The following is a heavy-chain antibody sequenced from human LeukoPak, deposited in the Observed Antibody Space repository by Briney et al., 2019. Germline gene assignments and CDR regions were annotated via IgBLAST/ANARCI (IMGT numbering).Heavy chain of an antibody. CDR1: GFTFSYYH. D-gene: IGHD6-13*01. J-gene: IGHJ6*03. V-gene: IGHV3-11*04. CDR2: ISQDSNAI. Sequence: GGSLRLSCAASGFTFSYYHMSWLRQTPGQGLEWISYISQDSNAIYYADSVKGRFTISRDNSKNTLYLQMNSLRAEDTAVYYCAKDDIAAAGKGVYMDVWGKGTTVTISS. CDR3: AKDDIAAAGKGVYMDV.